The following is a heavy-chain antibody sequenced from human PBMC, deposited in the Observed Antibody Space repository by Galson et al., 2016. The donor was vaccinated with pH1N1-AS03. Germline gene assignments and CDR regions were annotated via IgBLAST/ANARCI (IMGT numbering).Heavy chain of an antibody. CDR3: ARGPSRFLDRYYYFGMDV. D-gene: IGHD3-3*01. Sequence: SVKVSCKASGGSFNTYTITWVRQAPGQRFEWLGGITPLFGAANYAQKFQGRVTITADESTTTAYMELCSLRAEDTAVYYCARGPSRFLDRYYYFGMDVWGQGTTVTVSS. CDR1: GGSFNTYT. V-gene: IGHV1-69*13. J-gene: IGHJ6*02. CDR2: ITPLFGAA.